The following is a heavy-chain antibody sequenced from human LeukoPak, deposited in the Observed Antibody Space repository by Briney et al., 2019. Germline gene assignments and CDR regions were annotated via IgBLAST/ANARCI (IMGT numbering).Heavy chain of an antibody. CDR1: GFTFSSYW. Sequence: GGSLRLSCAASGFTFSSYWMHWVRQAPGKGLVWVSRINSDGGSTSYTDSVKGRFTISRDNAKNTLYLQMNSLRAEDTAVYYCARRSAAKDAFDIWGQGTMVTVSS. CDR3: ARRSAAKDAFDI. J-gene: IGHJ3*02. CDR2: INSDGGST. D-gene: IGHD6-25*01. V-gene: IGHV3-74*01.